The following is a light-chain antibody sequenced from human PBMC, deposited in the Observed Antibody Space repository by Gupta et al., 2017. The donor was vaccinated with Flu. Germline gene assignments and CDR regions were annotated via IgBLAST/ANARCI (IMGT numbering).Light chain of an antibody. J-gene: IGLJ1*01. V-gene: IGLV3-1*01. Sequence: CSGDGLGDKYVWWYHQKPGQSPILVIYQDNKRPSGIPERFSGSNSGNTATLTISETQAMDEADYYCQAWDSSTYVFGNGTKVTVL. CDR2: QDN. CDR3: QAWDSSTYV. CDR1: GLGDKY.